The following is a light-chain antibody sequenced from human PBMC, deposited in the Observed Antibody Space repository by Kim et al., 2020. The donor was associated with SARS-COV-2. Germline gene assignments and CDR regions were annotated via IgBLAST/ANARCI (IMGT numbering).Light chain of an antibody. CDR2: AAS. CDR3: QQSFRIPWT. V-gene: IGKV1-39*01. J-gene: IGKJ1*01. Sequence: VPLSSPARQVISSHLTWYQQKTGTAPRLLMYAASSMQSGVPYRFRGGGSGTEFTLTISGLQPEDFAAYYCQQSFRIPWTFGQGTKVDIK. CDR1: QVISSH.